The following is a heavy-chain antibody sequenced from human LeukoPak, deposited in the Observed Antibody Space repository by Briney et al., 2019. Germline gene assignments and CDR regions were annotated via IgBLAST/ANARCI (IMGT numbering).Heavy chain of an antibody. D-gene: IGHD3-10*01. CDR3: ANYGSGSYRFDP. CDR2: IYYSGST. J-gene: IGHJ5*02. V-gene: IGHV4-31*03. Sequence: SETLSLTCTVSGGSISSGGYYWSWIRQHPGKGLEWIGFIYYSGSTYYNPSLKSRVTISVDTSKNQFSLKLSSVTAADTAVYYCANYGSGSYRFDPWGQGTLVTVSS. CDR1: GGSISSGGYY.